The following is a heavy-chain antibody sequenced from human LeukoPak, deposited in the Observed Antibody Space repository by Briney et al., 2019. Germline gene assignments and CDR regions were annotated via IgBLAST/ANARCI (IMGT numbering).Heavy chain of an antibody. J-gene: IGHJ3*02. CDR3: ARRRGRYSGDAFDI. CDR2: IYPGDSDT. V-gene: IGHV5-51*01. D-gene: IGHD1-26*01. Sequence: GEYLKISCKGSGYRFTSYWIGRVRQMPAQGLEWMGFIYPGDSDTRYSPSFQGQVTISADKSMSTAYLQWSSLKASDTAMYYCARRRGRYSGDAFDIWGQGTMVTASA. CDR1: GYRFTSYW.